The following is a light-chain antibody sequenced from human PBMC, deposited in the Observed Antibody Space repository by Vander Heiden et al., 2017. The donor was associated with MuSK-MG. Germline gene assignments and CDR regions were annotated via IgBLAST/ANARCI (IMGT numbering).Light chain of an antibody. CDR1: QSISSY. V-gene: IGKV1-39*01. CDR3: QQSDSIPYT. J-gene: IGKJ2*01. CDR2: AAS. Sequence: DIQMTQSPPSLSASVGDRVTITCRASQSISSYLNWYQQKPGKAPKLLIYAASSLQSGVPSRFSGSGSGTDFTLTISRLQPEDSATYYCQQSDSIPYTFGQGTKMEIK.